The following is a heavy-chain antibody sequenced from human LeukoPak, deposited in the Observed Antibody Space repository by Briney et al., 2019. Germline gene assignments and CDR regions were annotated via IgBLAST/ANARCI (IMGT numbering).Heavy chain of an antibody. D-gene: IGHD6-19*01. Sequence: ASVNVSRKASGYTFTVYYMHWVRQAPGQRLEWMGWIYPNSGGTNYAQKFQGRVTMTRDTSISTAYMELSRLRSDDTAVYYCARVLAVAGTLRVNIRCFDYWGQGTLVTVSS. CDR2: IYPNSGGT. CDR1: GYTFTVYY. V-gene: IGHV1-2*02. CDR3: ARVLAVAGTLRVNIRCFDY. J-gene: IGHJ4*02.